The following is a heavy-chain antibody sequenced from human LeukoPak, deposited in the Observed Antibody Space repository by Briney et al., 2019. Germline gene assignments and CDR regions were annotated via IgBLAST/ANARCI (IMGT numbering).Heavy chain of an antibody. J-gene: IGHJ5*02. D-gene: IGHD1-1*01. CDR1: GYTFRIHD. CDR3: ARESERNDGWFDP. V-gene: IGHV1-8*01. Sequence: ASVEVSCKASGYTFRIHDFNWVRQAPGQGLEWMGWVSPKTGRTGYAQKFQGRVYMATNASLSTAYMELSSLRSDDTAVYFCARESERNDGWFDPWGQGTLVTVSS. CDR2: VSPKTGRT.